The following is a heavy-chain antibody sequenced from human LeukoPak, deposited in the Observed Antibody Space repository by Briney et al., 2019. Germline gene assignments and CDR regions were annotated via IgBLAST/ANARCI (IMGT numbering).Heavy chain of an antibody. V-gene: IGHV1-2*02. CDR2: IDPNSGGT. J-gene: IGHJ4*02. Sequence: ASVKVSCKASGYTFTGYCMHWVRKAPGQGLEWMGWIDPNSGGTNYAQKFQGRVTMTRDTSISTAYMELSRLRSDDTAVYYCARDLLSDTPDYWGQGTLVTVSS. D-gene: IGHD2-21*02. CDR1: GYTFTGYC. CDR3: ARDLLSDTPDY.